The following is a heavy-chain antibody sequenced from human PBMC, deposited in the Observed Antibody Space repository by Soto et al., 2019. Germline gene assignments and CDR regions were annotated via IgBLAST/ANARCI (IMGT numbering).Heavy chain of an antibody. D-gene: IGHD3-10*01. CDR3: AKDTDMVRGVIRAPTYFDY. J-gene: IGHJ4*02. Sequence: EVQLLESGGGLVQPGGSLRLSCAASGFTFSSYAMSWVRQAPGKGLEWVSAISGSGGSTYYADSVKGRFTISRDNSKNTLYVQMNSLRGEDTAVYYCAKDTDMVRGVIRAPTYFDYWGQGTLVTVSS. CDR1: GFTFSSYA. V-gene: IGHV3-23*01. CDR2: ISGSGGST.